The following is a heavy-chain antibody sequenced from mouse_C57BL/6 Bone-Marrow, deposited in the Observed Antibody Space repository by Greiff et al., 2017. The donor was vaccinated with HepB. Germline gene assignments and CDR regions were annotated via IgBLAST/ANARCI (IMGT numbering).Heavy chain of an antibody. CDR1: GFTFSDYG. CDR3: ARDYGSSLDDY. J-gene: IGHJ2*01. Sequence: EVQRVESGGGLVKPGGSLKLSCAASGFTFSDYGMHWVRQAPEKGLEWVAYISSGSSTIYYADTVKGRFPISRDNAKNTLCLQMTSLRSEDTDRYYCARDYGSSLDDYWGQGTTLTDSS. CDR2: ISSGSSTI. V-gene: IGHV5-17*01. D-gene: IGHD1-1*01.